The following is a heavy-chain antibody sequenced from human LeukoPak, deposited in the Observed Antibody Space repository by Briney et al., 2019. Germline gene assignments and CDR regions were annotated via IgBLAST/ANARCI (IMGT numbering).Heavy chain of an antibody. CDR2: IYTTGST. Sequence: PSQTLSLTCTVSDGSISSYSWSWIRQPAGKGLEWIGRIYTTGSTHYNPSLKSRVTMSLDTSKNKLSLKLSSVTAADTAVYYCAREGGTVTPTLDYWGQGTLVTVSS. J-gene: IGHJ4*02. CDR3: AREGGTVTPTLDY. V-gene: IGHV4-4*07. CDR1: DGSISSYS. D-gene: IGHD4-11*01.